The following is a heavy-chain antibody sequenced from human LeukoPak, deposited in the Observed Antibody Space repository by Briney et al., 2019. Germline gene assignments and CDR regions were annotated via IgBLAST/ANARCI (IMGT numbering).Heavy chain of an antibody. CDR3: ACGVAAAGWLYFDY. CDR2: IYSSGTT. V-gene: IGHV4-4*07. D-gene: IGHD6-13*01. CDR1: GGSITSYY. Sequence: SETLSLTCTVSGGSITSYYWSWLRQPAGKGLEWIGRIYSSGTTNYDPSLKSRVTMSIDTTQFSLKLSSVTAADTAVYFCACGVAAAGWLYFDYWGQGSLVTVSS. J-gene: IGHJ4*02.